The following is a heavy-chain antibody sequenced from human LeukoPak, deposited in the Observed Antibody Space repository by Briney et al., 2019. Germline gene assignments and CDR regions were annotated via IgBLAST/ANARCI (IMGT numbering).Heavy chain of an antibody. CDR3: AREERGSDAFDI. V-gene: IGHV1-8*03. D-gene: IGHD1-26*01. CDR2: MNPNSGNT. CDR1: GYTFTSYD. Sequence: ASVKASCKASGYTFTSYDINWVRQATGQGLEWMGWMNPNSGNTGYAQKFQGRVTITRNTSISTAYMELSSLRSEDTAVYYCAREERGSDAFDIWGQGTMVTVSS. J-gene: IGHJ3*02.